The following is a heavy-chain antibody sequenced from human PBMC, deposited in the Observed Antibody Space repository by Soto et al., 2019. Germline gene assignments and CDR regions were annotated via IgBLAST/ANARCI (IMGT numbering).Heavy chain of an antibody. CDR2: ISGSGGST. CDR1: GFTFSSYA. D-gene: IGHD6-13*01. V-gene: IGHV3-23*01. J-gene: IGHJ5*02. CDR3: AKASYSLNSWYWFDP. Sequence: GGSLRLSCAASGFTFSSYAMSWVRQAPGKGLEWVSAISGSGGSTYYADSVKGRFTISRDNSKNTLYLQMNSLRAEDTAVYYCAKASYSLNSWYWFDPWGQGTLVTSPQ.